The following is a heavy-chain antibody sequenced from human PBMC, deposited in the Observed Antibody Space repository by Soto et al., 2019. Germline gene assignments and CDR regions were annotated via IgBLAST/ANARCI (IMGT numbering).Heavy chain of an antibody. CDR3: PMSITPLAPIAY. Sequence: QVQLQESGPGLVKPSGTLSLTCAVSGGSISSSNWWSWVRQPPGKGLEWIGELYHSGSTNYNPSLKSRVTISVDKSKNRFPLILTSVTPADTPVYYCPMSITPLAPIAYWAQGTLVTVPS. D-gene: IGHD1-20*01. J-gene: IGHJ4*02. CDR2: LYHSGST. V-gene: IGHV4-4*02. CDR1: GGSISSSNW.